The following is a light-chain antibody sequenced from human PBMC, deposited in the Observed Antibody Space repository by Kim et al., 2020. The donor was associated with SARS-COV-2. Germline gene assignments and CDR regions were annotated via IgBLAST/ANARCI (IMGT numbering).Light chain of an antibody. CDR1: QSLNNNY. Sequence: EIVLMQSPGTLSLSPGERATLSCRASQSLNNNYLAWYQQKPGQAPRLLIYGVSNRATDIPDRFSGSGSGTDFTLTINRLEPEDFVVYYCQYYGRSLYTFGPGTKLEI. V-gene: IGKV3-20*01. CDR2: GVS. J-gene: IGKJ2*01. CDR3: QYYGRSLYT.